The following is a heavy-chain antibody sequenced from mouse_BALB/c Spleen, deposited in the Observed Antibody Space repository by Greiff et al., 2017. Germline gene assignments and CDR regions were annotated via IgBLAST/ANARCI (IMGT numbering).Heavy chain of an antibody. D-gene: IGHD1-1*01. CDR2: IYPGGGYT. Sequence: VKLQESGAELVRPGTSVKISCKASGYTFTNYWLGWVKQRPGHGLEWIGDIYPGGGYTNYNEKFKGKATLTADTSSSTAYMQLSSLTSEDSAVYFCARNYGSSFYYWGQGTTLTVSS. V-gene: IGHV1-63*02. CDR3: ARNYGSSFYY. CDR1: GYTFTNYW. J-gene: IGHJ2*01.